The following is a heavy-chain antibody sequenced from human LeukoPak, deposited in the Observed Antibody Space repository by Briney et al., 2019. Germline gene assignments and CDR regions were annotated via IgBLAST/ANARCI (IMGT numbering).Heavy chain of an antibody. J-gene: IGHJ6*02. CDR3: VRLPVWLSRTYYYGMDV. CDR2: ISSSSSYI. CDR1: GFTFSSYS. D-gene: IGHD3-22*01. V-gene: IGHV3-21*01. Sequence: GGSLRLSCAASGFTFSSYSMNWVRQAPGKGLEWVSSISSSSSYIYYADSVKGRFTISRDNAKNSLYLQMNSLRAEDTAVYYCVRLPVWLSRTYYYGMDVWGQGTTVTVSS.